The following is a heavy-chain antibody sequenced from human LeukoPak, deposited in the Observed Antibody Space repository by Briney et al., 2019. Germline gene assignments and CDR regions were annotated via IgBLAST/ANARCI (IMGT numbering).Heavy chain of an antibody. V-gene: IGHV4-4*07. Sequence: SETLSLTCTVSGGSISSYYWSWIRQPAGKGREWIGRIYTSGSTNYNPSLESRVTMSVDTSKNQFSLKLSSVTAADTAVYYCARGRGWELLLDYWGQGTLVTVSS. D-gene: IGHD1-26*01. CDR1: GGSISSYY. J-gene: IGHJ4*02. CDR3: ARGRGWELLLDY. CDR2: IYTSGST.